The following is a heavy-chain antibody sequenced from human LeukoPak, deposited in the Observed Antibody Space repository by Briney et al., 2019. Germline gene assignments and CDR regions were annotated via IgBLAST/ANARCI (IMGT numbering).Heavy chain of an antibody. Sequence: SGGSLRLSCAASGFTFSNAWMRWVRQAPGKGLEWVGRIKSKTDGGTTDYAAPVKGRFTISRDDSKNTLYLQMNSLRAEDTALYYCAKDHLPGRDYYYMDVWGKGTTVTVSS. CDR1: GFTFSNAW. J-gene: IGHJ6*03. CDR3: AKDHLPGRDYYYMDV. V-gene: IGHV3-15*01. CDR2: IKSKTDGGTT.